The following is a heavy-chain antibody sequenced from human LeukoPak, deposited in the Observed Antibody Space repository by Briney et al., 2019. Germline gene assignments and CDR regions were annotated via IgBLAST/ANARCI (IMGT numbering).Heavy chain of an antibody. CDR3: AKDERNWNYNLASQTYD. Sequence: GGSLRLSCAASGFTFSSYAMSWVRQAPGKGLEWVSAISGSGGSTYYADSVKGRFTISRDNSKNTLYLQMNSLRAEDTAVYCCAKDERNWNYNLASQTYDWGQGTLVTVSS. D-gene: IGHD1-7*01. CDR1: GFTFSSYA. J-gene: IGHJ4*02. CDR2: ISGSGGST. V-gene: IGHV3-23*01.